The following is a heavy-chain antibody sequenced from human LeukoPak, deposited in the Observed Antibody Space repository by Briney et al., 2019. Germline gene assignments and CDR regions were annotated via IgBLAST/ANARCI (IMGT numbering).Heavy chain of an antibody. Sequence: TSETLSLTCAVYGGSFSGYYWSWIRQPPGKGLEWIGEINHSGSTNYNPSLKSRVTISVDTSKNQFSLKLSSVTAADTAVYYCAANKYSSGRYIDYWGQGTLATVSS. D-gene: IGHD6-19*01. CDR3: AANKYSSGRYIDY. CDR1: GGSFSGYY. V-gene: IGHV4-34*01. J-gene: IGHJ4*02. CDR2: INHSGST.